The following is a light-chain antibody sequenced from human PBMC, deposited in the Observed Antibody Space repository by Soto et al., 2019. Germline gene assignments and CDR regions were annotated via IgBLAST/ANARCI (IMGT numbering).Light chain of an antibody. CDR1: QGISIS. Sequence: DIQLTQSPSFRSASVGARVTITCRASQGISISLAWYQQRPGKAPKFLIYSASTLQSGVPSRFSGSGSGTEFTLTISSLQPEDFATYYCQQLNSYPLTFGGGTKVEIK. V-gene: IGKV1-9*01. CDR2: SAS. J-gene: IGKJ4*01. CDR3: QQLNSYPLT.